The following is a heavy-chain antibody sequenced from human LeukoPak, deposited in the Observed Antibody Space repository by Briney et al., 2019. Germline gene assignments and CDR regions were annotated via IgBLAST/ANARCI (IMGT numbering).Heavy chain of an antibody. Sequence: SETLSLTCTVSGGSISSSSYYWGWIRQPPGKGLEWIGSIYYSGSTYYNPSLKSRVTISVDTSKNQFSLKLSSVTAADTAVYYCARHEGYGGNSRGRFDPWGQGTLVTVSS. V-gene: IGHV4-39*01. CDR2: IYYSGST. D-gene: IGHD4-23*01. J-gene: IGHJ5*02. CDR1: GGSISSSSYY. CDR3: ARHEGYGGNSRGRFDP.